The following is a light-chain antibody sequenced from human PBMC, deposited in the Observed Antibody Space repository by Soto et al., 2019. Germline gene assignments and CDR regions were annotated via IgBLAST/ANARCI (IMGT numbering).Light chain of an antibody. CDR1: QNIISW. CDR2: KAS. J-gene: IGKJ2*01. Sequence: DIQMTQSPSTLSACVGDRVTITCRASQNIISWLAWYQQKPGKAPKLLTYKASSLESGVPSRFSGSGSGTEFTLTINSLQPDDFATYYCQQYISFPHTFGQGTKLEIK. CDR3: QQYISFPHT. V-gene: IGKV1-5*03.